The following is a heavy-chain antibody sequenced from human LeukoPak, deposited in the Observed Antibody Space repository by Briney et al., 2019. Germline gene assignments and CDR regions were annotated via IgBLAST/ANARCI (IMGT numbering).Heavy chain of an antibody. Sequence: GGSLRLSCAASGFTVSSNYMSWVRQAPGKGLEWVSVIYSGGSTYYADSVKGRLTISRDNSRNTLYLQINSLRAEDTAVYYCAKGPKYDFWSGTRDYYFDYWGQGTLVTVPS. CDR2: IYSGGST. V-gene: IGHV3-53*01. J-gene: IGHJ4*02. CDR1: GFTVSSNY. D-gene: IGHD3-3*01. CDR3: AKGPKYDFWSGTRDYYFDY.